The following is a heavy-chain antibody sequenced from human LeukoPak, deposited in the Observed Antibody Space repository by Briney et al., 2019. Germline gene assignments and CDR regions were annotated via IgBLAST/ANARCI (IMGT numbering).Heavy chain of an antibody. J-gene: IGHJ4*02. V-gene: IGHV3-66*01. CDR3: ARDSKYQLLSAPFDY. D-gene: IGHD2-2*01. Sequence: SGGSLRLSCAASGFTVSSNYMSWVRQAPGKGLEWVSVIYSGGSTYYADSVKGRFTISRDNSKNTLYLQMNSLRAEDTAVYYCARDSKYQLLSAPFDYWGQGTLVTVSS. CDR1: GFTVSSNY. CDR2: IYSGGST.